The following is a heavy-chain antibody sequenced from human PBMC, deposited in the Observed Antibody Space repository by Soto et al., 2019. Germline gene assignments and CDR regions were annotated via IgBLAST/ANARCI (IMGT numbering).Heavy chain of an antibody. V-gene: IGHV1-69*04. D-gene: IGHD5-12*01. CDR3: ARDSGYDFPFDY. CDR1: GGTFSSYT. Sequence: SVKVSCKASGGTFSSYTISWVRQAPGQGLEWMGRIIPILGIANYAQKFQGRVTITADKSTSTAYMELSSLRSEDTAVYYCARDSGYDFPFDYWGQGTLVTVSS. CDR2: IIPILGIA. J-gene: IGHJ4*02.